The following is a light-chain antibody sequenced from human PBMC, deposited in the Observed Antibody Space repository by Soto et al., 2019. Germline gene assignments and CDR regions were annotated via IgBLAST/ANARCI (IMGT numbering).Light chain of an antibody. CDR2: AAS. J-gene: IGKJ1*01. CDR1: QSVISNY. V-gene: IGKV3-20*01. Sequence: EVVLTQSPGTVSLSPGERVTLSCRASQSVISNYLAWYQQRPGQAPRLLIYAASSRATGIPDRFSGSGSGTDSDFSISSLEPEEFAVYYCQQYGSSLTWTFGQGTKVEMK. CDR3: QQYGSSLTWT.